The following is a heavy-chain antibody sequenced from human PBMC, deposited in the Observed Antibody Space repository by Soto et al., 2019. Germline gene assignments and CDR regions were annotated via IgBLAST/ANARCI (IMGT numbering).Heavy chain of an antibody. CDR1: GFSLTTSGVG. CDR3: AHRVLRTVFGLVTTTAIYFDF. V-gene: IGHV2-5*02. Sequence: QITLKESGPTVVNPTETLTLTCTFSGFSLTTSGVGVGWVRQSPGKAPEWLALIYWDDDKRYSTSLNSRLIISKDTSKNQLVLTMANVDPADTATYYCAHRVLRTVFGLVTTTAIYFDFWGPGTPVVVSS. D-gene: IGHD3-3*01. J-gene: IGHJ4*02. CDR2: IYWDDDK.